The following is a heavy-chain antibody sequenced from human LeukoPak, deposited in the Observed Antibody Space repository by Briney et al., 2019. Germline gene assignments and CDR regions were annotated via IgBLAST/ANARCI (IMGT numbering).Heavy chain of an antibody. Sequence: PSQTLSLTCTVSGGSFTSGGYYWSWIRQPPGKGLEWMGYIYYTGSTHYNPSLKSRISMSVDTSKRQFSLNVMSATGADTAIYYCARDKVTVTGNWFDSWGQGTLVAVSS. V-gene: IGHV4-31*03. CDR3: ARDKVTVTGNWFDS. CDR2: IYYTGST. D-gene: IGHD4-17*01. J-gene: IGHJ5*01. CDR1: GGSFTSGGYY.